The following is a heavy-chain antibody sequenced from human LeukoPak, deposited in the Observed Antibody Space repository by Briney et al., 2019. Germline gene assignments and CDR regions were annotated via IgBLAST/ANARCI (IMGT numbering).Heavy chain of an antibody. D-gene: IGHD6-6*01. Sequence: ASVKVSCKASGGTFSSYAISWVRQAPGQGLEWMGGIIPIFGTANYAQKFQGRVTITADESTSTAYMELSSLRSEDTAVYYCASRRGIAARSGLNYYYYYMDVWGKGTTVTVSS. CDR2: IIPIFGTA. V-gene: IGHV1-69*13. CDR1: GGTFSSYA. CDR3: ASRRGIAARSGLNYYYYYMDV. J-gene: IGHJ6*03.